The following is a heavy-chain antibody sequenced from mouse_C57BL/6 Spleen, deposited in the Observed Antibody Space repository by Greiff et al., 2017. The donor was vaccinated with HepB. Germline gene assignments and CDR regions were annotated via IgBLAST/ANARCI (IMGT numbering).Heavy chain of an antibody. J-gene: IGHJ4*01. CDR2: IYPSDSET. V-gene: IGHV1-61*01. D-gene: IGHD2-4*01. Sequence: VQLQQSGAELVRPGSSVKLSCKASGYTFTSYWMDWVKQRPGQGLEWIGNIYPSDSETHYNQKFKDKATLTVDNSSSTAYMQLSSLTSEDSAVYYCATGLRTAMDYWGQGTSVTVSS. CDR3: ATGLRTAMDY. CDR1: GYTFTSYW.